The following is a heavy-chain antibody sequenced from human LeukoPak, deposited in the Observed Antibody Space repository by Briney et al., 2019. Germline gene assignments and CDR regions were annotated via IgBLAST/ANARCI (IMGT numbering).Heavy chain of an antibody. V-gene: IGHV3-48*03. D-gene: IGHD3-16*01. CDR3: ARGPAGDPFDH. CDR2: IGSSGSPI. CDR1: GFTFRNYD. J-gene: IGHJ4*02. Sequence: GGSLRLSCAASGFTFRNYDMNWVRQAPGKGLKWVSFIGSSGSPIYYADSVKGRFTISRDNAKNSLYLQMSSLRVEDTAVYYCARGPAGDPFDHWGQGTLVTVSS.